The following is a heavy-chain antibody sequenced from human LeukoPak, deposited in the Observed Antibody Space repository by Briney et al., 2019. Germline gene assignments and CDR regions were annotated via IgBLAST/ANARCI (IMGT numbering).Heavy chain of an antibody. J-gene: IGHJ4*02. V-gene: IGHV1-18*01. Sequence: ASVKVSCKASGYPFSIYGFTWVRQAPGQGLEWMGWISAYNGNSDYAQKFQGRVTMTTDTSTSTAYMELKSLRSDDTAVYYCARDGKGRHDLRENDSWGQGTLVTVSS. CDR3: ARDGKGRHDLRENDS. CDR2: ISAYNGNS. CDR1: GYPFSIYG. D-gene: IGHD3-3*01.